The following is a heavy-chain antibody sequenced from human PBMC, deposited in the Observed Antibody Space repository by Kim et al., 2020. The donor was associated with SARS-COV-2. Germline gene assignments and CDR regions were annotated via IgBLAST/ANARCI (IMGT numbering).Heavy chain of an antibody. J-gene: IGHJ4*02. Sequence: NSEKLQGGVTITRDASASTAYMELSSLRSEDTALYYCARESARSTGTDFDYWGQGTLVTVSS. CDR3: ARESARSTGTDFDY. D-gene: IGHD1-1*01. V-gene: IGHV1-3*01.